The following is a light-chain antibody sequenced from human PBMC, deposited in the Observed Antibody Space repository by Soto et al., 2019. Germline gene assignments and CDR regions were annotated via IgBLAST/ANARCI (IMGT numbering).Light chain of an antibody. CDR3: QVWDSSSDHVV. CDR1: NTGSES. J-gene: IGLJ2*01. V-gene: IGLV3-21*04. Sequence: SYELTQPPSVSVAPGKTAKITCGGNNTGSESVHWYQQKPGQAPVLVIYYDSDRPSGIPERFSGSNSGNTATLTISRVEAGDEADYYCQVWDSSSDHVVFGGGTQLTVL. CDR2: YDS.